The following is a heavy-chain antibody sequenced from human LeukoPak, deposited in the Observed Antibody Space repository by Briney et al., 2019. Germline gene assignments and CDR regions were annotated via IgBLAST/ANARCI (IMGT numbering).Heavy chain of an antibody. CDR1: GGTFSSYA. Sequence: SVTVSCKASGGTFSSYAISWVRQAPGQGLEWMGGIIPIFGTANYAQKFQGRVTITADESTSTACMELSSLRSEDTAVYYCARAKDRYYDSSGYYGFSSWGQGTLVTVSS. J-gene: IGHJ4*02. CDR2: IIPIFGTA. CDR3: ARAKDRYYDSSGYYGFSS. D-gene: IGHD3-22*01. V-gene: IGHV1-69*13.